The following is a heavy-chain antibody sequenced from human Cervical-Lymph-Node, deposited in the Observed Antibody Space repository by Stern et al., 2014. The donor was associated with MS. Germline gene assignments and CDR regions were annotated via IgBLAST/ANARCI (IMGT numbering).Heavy chain of an antibody. CDR3: AYRGKTGSFDS. Sequence: QVTLRESGPPLVKPTQTLTLTCTFSGFALSATGVGVGWIRQPPGEALEWLALLYWGDDKRYSPSLQSRLTLIKDTSKSQVVLTMTNVDPVDTGTYYCAYRGKTGSFDSWGQGALVTVSS. D-gene: IGHD7-27*01. V-gene: IGHV2-5*02. CDR1: GFALSATGVG. J-gene: IGHJ4*02. CDR2: LYWGDDK.